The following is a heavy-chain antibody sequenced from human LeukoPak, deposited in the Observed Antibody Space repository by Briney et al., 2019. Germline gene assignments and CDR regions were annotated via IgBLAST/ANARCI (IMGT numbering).Heavy chain of an antibody. D-gene: IGHD2-2*03. CDR3: ARGAGYCSSTSCYRVVFAFDI. J-gene: IGHJ3*02. V-gene: IGHV4-34*01. CDR1: GGSFSGYY. CDR2: INHSGST. Sequence: PSETLSLTCAVYGGSFSGYYWSWIRQPPGKGLEWIGEINHSGSTNYNPSLKSRVTISVDTSKNQFSLKLSPVTAADTAVYYCARGAGYCSSTSCYRVVFAFDIWGQGTMVTVSS.